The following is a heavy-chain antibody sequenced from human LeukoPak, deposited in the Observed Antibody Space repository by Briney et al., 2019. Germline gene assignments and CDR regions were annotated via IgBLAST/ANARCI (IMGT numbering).Heavy chain of an antibody. J-gene: IGHJ3*02. CDR2: IYTSGST. CDR3: AREKGLSTVTYDKAFDI. V-gene: IGHV4-4*07. Sequence: SETLSLTCTVSGGSISSYYWSWIRQPAAKGREWIGRIYTSGSTNYNPSLKSRVTMSVDTSKNQFSLKLSSVTAADTAVYYCAREKGLSTVTYDKAFDIWGQGTMVTVSS. CDR1: GGSISSYY. D-gene: IGHD4-17*01.